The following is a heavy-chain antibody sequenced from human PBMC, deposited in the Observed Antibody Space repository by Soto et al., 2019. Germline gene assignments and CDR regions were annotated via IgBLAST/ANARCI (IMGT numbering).Heavy chain of an antibody. J-gene: IGHJ6*02. D-gene: IGHD2-8*01. Sequence: GGSLRLSCAASGFTFSSYSMNWVRQAPGKGLEWVSSISSSSSYIYYADSVKGRFTISRDNAKNSLYLQMNSLRAEDTAVYYCARVRYCTNGVCYTSDYYGMDVWGQGTTVTVS. CDR2: ISSSSSYI. CDR3: ARVRYCTNGVCYTSDYYGMDV. V-gene: IGHV3-21*01. CDR1: GFTFSSYS.